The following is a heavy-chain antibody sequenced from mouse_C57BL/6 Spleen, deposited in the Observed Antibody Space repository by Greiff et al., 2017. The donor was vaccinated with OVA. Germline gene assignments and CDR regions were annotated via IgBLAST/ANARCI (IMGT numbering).Heavy chain of an antibody. CDR3: VRSITTAGMDY. Sequence: EVKLVESGGGLVQPKGSLKLSCAASGFSFNTYAMNWVRQAPGKGLEWVARIRSKSNNYATYYADSVKDRFTISRDDSESMLYLQMNNLKTEDTAMYYCVRSITTAGMDYWGQGTSVTVSS. CDR2: IRSKSNNYAT. V-gene: IGHV10-1*01. J-gene: IGHJ4*01. CDR1: GFSFNTYA. D-gene: IGHD1-2*01.